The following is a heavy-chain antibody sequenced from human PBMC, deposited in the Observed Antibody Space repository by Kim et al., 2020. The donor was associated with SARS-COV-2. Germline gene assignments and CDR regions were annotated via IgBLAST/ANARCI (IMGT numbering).Heavy chain of an antibody. CDR1: GFIFSNYG. V-gene: IGHV3-30*18. D-gene: IGHD3-10*01. Sequence: GGSLRLSCAASGFIFSNYGMHWVRQAPGKGLECVSFISDDGTNKNYGDSVKGRFTISRDNSKNTLYLHMDSLTTEDTAVYYCAKDNLYRYYGSGSYGYWGQGTLVTVSP. CDR2: ISDDGTNK. CDR3: AKDNLYRYYGSGSYGY. J-gene: IGHJ4*02.